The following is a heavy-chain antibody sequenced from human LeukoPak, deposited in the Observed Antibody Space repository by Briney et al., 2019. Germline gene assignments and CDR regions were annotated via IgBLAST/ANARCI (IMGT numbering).Heavy chain of an antibody. J-gene: IGHJ4*02. V-gene: IGHV3-30*04. CDR3: ARVTGYMIEDYFDY. D-gene: IGHD3-22*01. CDR2: ISYDGSNK. Sequence: SGGSLRLSCAASGFTFSSYAMHWVRQAPGKGLEWVAVISYDGSNKYYADSVKGRFTISRDNSKNTLYLQMNSLRTEDTAVYYCARVTGYMIEDYFDYWGQGTLVTVSS. CDR1: GFTFSSYA.